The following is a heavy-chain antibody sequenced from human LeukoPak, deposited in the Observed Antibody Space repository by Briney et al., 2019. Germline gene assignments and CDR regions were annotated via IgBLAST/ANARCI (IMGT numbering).Heavy chain of an antibody. V-gene: IGHV4-39*01. CDR2: IHYSGST. Sequence: SETLSLTCTVSGDSISSSGSFWRWIRQPPGKGLERIGNIHYSGSTYYNPSLKSRVTISVDTSKNQFSLKLTSVTAADTAVYYCATRYCPYSGCNFFPHYWGQGTLVTVSS. CDR1: GDSISSSGSF. D-gene: IGHD5-12*01. CDR3: ATRYCPYSGCNFFPHY. J-gene: IGHJ4*02.